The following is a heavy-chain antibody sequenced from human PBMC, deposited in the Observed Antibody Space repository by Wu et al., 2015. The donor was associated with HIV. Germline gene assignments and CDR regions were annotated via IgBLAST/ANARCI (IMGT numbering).Heavy chain of an antibody. J-gene: IGHJ6*03. D-gene: IGHD6-13*01. CDR2: IIPIFGTA. V-gene: IGHV1-69*12. CDR3: ARDRGYSRRRFYYYYMDV. CDR1: GGTFSSYA. Sequence: QVQLVQSGAEVKKPGSSVKVSCKASGGTFSSYAISWVRQAPGQGLEWMGGIIPIFGTANYAQKFQGRVTITADESTSTAYMELSSLRSEDTAVYYCARDRGYSRRRFYYYYMDVWGKGTTVTVSS.